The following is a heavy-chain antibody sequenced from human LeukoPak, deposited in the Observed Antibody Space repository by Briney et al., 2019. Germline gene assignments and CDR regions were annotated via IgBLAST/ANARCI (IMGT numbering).Heavy chain of an antibody. Sequence: PGGPLRLSCAASGFTLSRDGTHWLRQAPGKGLEWVADIRYDGSNKYYADSVKGRFTISRDNSKNTLYLQKNGLRAEDTAVYYCARPSGQYASGTYYDYCANSWGPATLVTVSS. CDR3: ARPSGQYASGTYYDYCANS. V-gene: IGHV3-33*08. CDR1: GFTLSRDG. J-gene: IGHJ4*02. CDR2: IRYDGSNK. D-gene: IGHD3-10*01.